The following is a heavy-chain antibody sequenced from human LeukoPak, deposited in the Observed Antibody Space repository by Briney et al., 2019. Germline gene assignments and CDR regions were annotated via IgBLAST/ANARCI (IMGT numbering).Heavy chain of an antibody. CDR2: IKQDGSEK. CDR3: ARLFDASGMDY. CDR1: GFTFSSYW. D-gene: IGHD6-13*01. Sequence: GGSLRLSCAASGFTFSSYWMSWLRQAPGKGLEWVANIKQDGSEKYYVDSVKGRFTISRDNAKNSLYLKMNSLRAEDTAVYYCARLFDASGMDYWGQGTLVTVSS. J-gene: IGHJ4*02. V-gene: IGHV3-7*01.